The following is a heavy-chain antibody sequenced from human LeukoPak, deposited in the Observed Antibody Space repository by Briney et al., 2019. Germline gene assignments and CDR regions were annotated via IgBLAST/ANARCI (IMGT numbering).Heavy chain of an antibody. CDR2: IYWDDDK. D-gene: IGHD1-1*01. CDR1: GFSLSTSGVG. V-gene: IGHV2-5*02. Sequence: SGPTLVNPTQTLTLTCTFSGFSLSTSGVGVGWIRQPPGKALEWLALIYWDDDKRYSPSLKSRLTITKDTSKNQVVLTMTNMDPVDTATYYCAHTNWNGATYYYYYMDVWGKGTTVTVSS. J-gene: IGHJ6*03. CDR3: AHTNWNGATYYYYYMDV.